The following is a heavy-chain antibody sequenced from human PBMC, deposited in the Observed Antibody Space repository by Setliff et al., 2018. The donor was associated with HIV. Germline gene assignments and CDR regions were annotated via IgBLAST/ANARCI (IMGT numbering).Heavy chain of an antibody. V-gene: IGHV1-18*01. D-gene: IGHD3-22*01. CDR2: ISTYSDET. Sequence: GASVKVSCKPSGYTFTTYGLSWVRQAPGQGLEWMGWISTYSDETSASQNLQGRLTMTTDTSTGTAYMELRSLRSDDTAVYYCARDDLTADYDDSSGYYYWGQVTRVTVSS. J-gene: IGHJ4*02. CDR1: GYTFTTYG. CDR3: ARDDLTADYDDSSGYYY.